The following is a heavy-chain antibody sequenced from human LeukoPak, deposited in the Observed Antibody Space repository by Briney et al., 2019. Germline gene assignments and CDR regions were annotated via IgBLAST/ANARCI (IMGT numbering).Heavy chain of an antibody. CDR1: GGSISSYY. D-gene: IGHD3-10*01. Sequence: SETLSLTCTVSGGSISSYYWSWIRQPAGKGLEWIGRIYTSGSTNYNPSLKSRATMSVDTSKNQFSLKLSSVTAADTAVYYCARDGLLWFGDDDAFDIWGQGTMVTVSS. CDR3: ARDGLLWFGDDDAFDI. CDR2: IYTSGST. V-gene: IGHV4-4*07. J-gene: IGHJ3*02.